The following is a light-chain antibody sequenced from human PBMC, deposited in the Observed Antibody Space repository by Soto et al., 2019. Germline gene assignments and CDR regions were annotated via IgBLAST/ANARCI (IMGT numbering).Light chain of an antibody. V-gene: IGKV1-39*01. CDR1: QSIRTY. CDR3: HQSYTPPFT. J-gene: IGKJ4*01. CDR2: AAS. Sequence: DIQMTQSPSSLSASVGDRVTITCRASQSIRTYLNWYQQKPGKAPKLLISAASSLQSGVPSRYSGSGSGTYFSLTINSLQPEDFAPYYCHQSYTPPFTFGGGTMVEIK.